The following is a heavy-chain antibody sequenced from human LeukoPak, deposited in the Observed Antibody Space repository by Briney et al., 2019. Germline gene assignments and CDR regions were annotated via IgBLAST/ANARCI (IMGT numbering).Heavy chain of an antibody. J-gene: IGHJ6*02. Sequence: GRSLRLSCAASGFTFDDYAMHWVRQAPGKGLEWVSGISWNSGSIGYADSVKGRFTISRDNAKNSLYLQMNSLRAEDTALYYCAGHSEMDVWGQGITVTVSS. D-gene: IGHD6-13*01. CDR3: AGHSEMDV. CDR2: ISWNSGSI. V-gene: IGHV3-9*01. CDR1: GFTFDDYA.